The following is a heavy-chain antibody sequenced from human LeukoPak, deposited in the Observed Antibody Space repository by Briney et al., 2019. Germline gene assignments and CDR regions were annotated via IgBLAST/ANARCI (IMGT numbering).Heavy chain of an antibody. D-gene: IGHD3-9*01. J-gene: IGHJ4*02. Sequence: GGSLRLSCAASGFTFSSYAMNWVRQAPGKGLEWVSAISGSGNSAYYADSVKGRFTISRDNSKNTLYLQMNSLRAEDTAVYYCARVRGGSILTGYYNYWGQGTLVTVSS. CDR2: ISGSGNSA. CDR1: GFTFSSYA. V-gene: IGHV3-23*01. CDR3: ARVRGGSILTGYYNY.